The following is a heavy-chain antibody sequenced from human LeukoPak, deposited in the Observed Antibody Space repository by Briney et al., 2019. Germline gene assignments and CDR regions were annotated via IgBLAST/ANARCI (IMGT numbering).Heavy chain of an antibody. V-gene: IGHV3-11*06. J-gene: IGHJ3*02. CDR3: ARGGPEYCSSTSCYSGAFDI. Sequence: GGSLRLSCAASGFTFSDYYMGWIRQAPGKGLEWVSSISSSSSYIYYADSVKGRFTISRDNAKNSLYLQMNSLRAEDTAVYYCARGGPEYCSSTSCYSGAFDIWGQGTMVTVSS. CDR1: GFTFSDYY. CDR2: ISSSSSYI. D-gene: IGHD2-2*01.